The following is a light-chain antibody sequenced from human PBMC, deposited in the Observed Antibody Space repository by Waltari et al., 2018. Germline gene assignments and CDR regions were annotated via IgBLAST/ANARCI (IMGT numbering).Light chain of an antibody. V-gene: IGKV1-39*01. Sequence: DIQMTQSPSSLSASVGDRVTITCRASQSIGRYLNWYQQKQGKAPKLLIYAASSLQSGVPSRFSGSGSGTDVTLTISSLQPEDFATYSCQQSYSTPYTFGQGTKLEIK. CDR2: AAS. J-gene: IGKJ2*01. CDR1: QSIGRY. CDR3: QQSYSTPYT.